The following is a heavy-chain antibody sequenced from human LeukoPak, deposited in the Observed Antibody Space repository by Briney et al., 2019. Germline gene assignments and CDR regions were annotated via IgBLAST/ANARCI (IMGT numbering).Heavy chain of an antibody. CDR3: ARGVDDYGDSGYFDY. D-gene: IGHD4-17*01. V-gene: IGHV4-59*01. CDR2: IYYSGST. J-gene: IGHJ4*02. CDR1: GGSISSYY. Sequence: PSETLSLTCTVSGGSISSYYWNWIRQPPGKGLEWIGYIYYSGSTNYNPSLKSRVTISVDTSKNQFSLKLSSVTAADTAVYYCARGVDDYGDSGYFDYWGQGTLVTVSS.